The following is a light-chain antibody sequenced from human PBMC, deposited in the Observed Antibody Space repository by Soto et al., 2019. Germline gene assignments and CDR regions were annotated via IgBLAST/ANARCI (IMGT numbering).Light chain of an antibody. CDR1: NSNIGSNT. Sequence: QSVLTQPPSASGNPGQRVSISCSGSNSNIGSNTVSWYQQLPGTAPRLLIYNNNQRPPGVPDRFSDSKSGTSASLAISGLHSEDEADYYCAAWDDSLDGPIFGGGTQLTVL. J-gene: IGLJ2*01. CDR2: NNN. V-gene: IGLV1-44*01. CDR3: AAWDDSLDGPI.